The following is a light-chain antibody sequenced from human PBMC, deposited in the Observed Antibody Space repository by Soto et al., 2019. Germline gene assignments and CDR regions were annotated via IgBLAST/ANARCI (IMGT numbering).Light chain of an antibody. J-gene: IGLJ3*02. CDR2: EVS. CDR1: SCDVGGYNY. V-gene: IGLV2-14*01. CDR3: SSYTTSYTQV. Sequence: QSALTQPASVSGSPGQSITISCTGSSCDVGGYNYVSWYQHHPGKVPKLMIYEVSNRPSGVSNRFSGSKSGNTASLSISGLQAEDEANYYCSSYTTSYTQVFGGGTKVTVL.